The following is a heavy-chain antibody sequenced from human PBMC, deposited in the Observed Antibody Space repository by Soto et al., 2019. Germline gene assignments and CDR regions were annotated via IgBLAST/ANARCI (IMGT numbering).Heavy chain of an antibody. CDR1: GFTFSSYG. CDR3: ARVMITFGGALYGMDV. Sequence: QVQLVESGGGVVQPGRSLRLSCAASGFTFSSYGMHWVRQALGKGLEWVAVIWYDGSNKYYADSVKGRFTISRDNSKNTLYLQMNSLRAEDTAVYYCARVMITFGGALYGMDVWGQGTTVTVSS. J-gene: IGHJ6*02. D-gene: IGHD3-16*01. CDR2: IWYDGSNK. V-gene: IGHV3-33*01.